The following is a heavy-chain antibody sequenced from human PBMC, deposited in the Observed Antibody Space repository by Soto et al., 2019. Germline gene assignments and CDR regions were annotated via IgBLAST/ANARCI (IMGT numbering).Heavy chain of an antibody. V-gene: IGHV1-8*01. J-gene: IGHJ6*03. D-gene: IGHD3-3*01. CDR1: GYTFTSYD. Sequence: QVQLVQSGAEVKKPGASVKVSCKASGYTFTSYDINWVRQATGQGLEWMGWMNPNSGNTGYAQKFQGRVTMTRNTSISRAYMELSSLRSEVTAVYYCARGRLLGYYDFWSGYYGVLGDMDVWGKGTTVTVSS. CDR2: MNPNSGNT. CDR3: ARGRLLGYYDFWSGYYGVLGDMDV.